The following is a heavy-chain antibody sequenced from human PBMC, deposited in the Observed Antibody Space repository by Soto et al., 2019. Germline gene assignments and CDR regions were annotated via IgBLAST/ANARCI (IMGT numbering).Heavy chain of an antibody. V-gene: IGHV3-33*01. CDR3: AREQTDSGGYWDS. CDR1: GFTFSTYA. J-gene: IGHJ5*01. D-gene: IGHD3-22*01. CDR2: IWNDGSNE. Sequence: GGSLRLSCEASGFTFSTYAMPWVRQAPGKGLEWVAIIWNDGSNEYYADSVKGRFTISRDNSKNTLYLQLRNLRAEDSAVYFCAREQTDSGGYWDSWGQGTRVTVS.